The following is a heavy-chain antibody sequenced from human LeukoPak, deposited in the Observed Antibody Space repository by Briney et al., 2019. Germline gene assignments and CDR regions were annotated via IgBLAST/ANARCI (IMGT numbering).Heavy chain of an antibody. CDR3: ARVSRSGGSWAIY. CDR2: IYHSGST. D-gene: IGHD2-15*01. V-gene: IGHV4-4*02. J-gene: IGHJ4*02. CDR1: GGSISSSNW. Sequence: PSETLSLSCAVSGGSISSSNWWSWVRQPPGKGLEWIGEIYHSGSTNYNPSLKSRVTISVDKSKNQFSLKLSSVTAADTAVYYCARVSRSGGSWAIYWGQGTLVTVSS.